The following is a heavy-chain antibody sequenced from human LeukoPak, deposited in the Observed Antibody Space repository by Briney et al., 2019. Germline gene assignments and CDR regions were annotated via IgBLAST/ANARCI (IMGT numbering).Heavy chain of an antibody. CDR1: GGSISTYY. Sequence: SETLSLTCTVSGGSISTYYWSWIRQPPAKGLEWIGYIYYSGSTNYNPSLKSRVTISVDTSKNQFSLKLSSVTAADTAVYYCARSHSVWTSFDYWGRGTLVTVSS. D-gene: IGHD3/OR15-3a*01. J-gene: IGHJ4*02. V-gene: IGHV4-59*01. CDR3: ARSHSVWTSFDY. CDR2: IYYSGST.